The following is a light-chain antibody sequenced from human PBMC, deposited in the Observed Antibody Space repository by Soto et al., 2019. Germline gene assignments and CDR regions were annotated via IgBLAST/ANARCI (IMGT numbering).Light chain of an antibody. Sequence: EIVLTQSPATLSLSPGDRATLSCRASQRFSSYFAWYQQKPGQAPRLLIYDTSNRATGIPARFSGSGSGTDFTLTISSLEPEDFAVYYCQQRADWPLTFGQGTRVEIK. CDR3: QQRADWPLT. V-gene: IGKV3-11*01. CDR2: DTS. CDR1: QRFSSY. J-gene: IGKJ1*01.